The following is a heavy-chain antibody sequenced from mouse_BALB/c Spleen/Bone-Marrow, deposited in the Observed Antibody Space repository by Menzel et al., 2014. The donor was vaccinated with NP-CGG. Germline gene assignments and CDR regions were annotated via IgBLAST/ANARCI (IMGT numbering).Heavy chain of an antibody. CDR1: GFNIKDTY. Sequence: VQLQQSGAELVKPGASVKLSCTASGFNIKDTYMHWVKQRPEQGLEWIGRIDPANGNTKYDPKFQGKATISADTSSNTAYLQLSSLTSEDTAVYYCARWEYYAMDYWGQGTSVTVSS. J-gene: IGHJ4*01. CDR2: IDPANGNT. V-gene: IGHV14-3*02. D-gene: IGHD4-1*01. CDR3: ARWEYYAMDY.